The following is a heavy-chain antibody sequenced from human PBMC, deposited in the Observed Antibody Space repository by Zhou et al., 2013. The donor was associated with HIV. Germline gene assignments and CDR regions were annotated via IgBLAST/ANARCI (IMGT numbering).Heavy chain of an antibody. V-gene: IGHV4-38-2*01. Sequence: QVQLQGSGPGLVKPSETLSLTCAVSGYSISSGYYWGWIRQPPGKGLEWSGSIYHSGSTYYNPSLKSRVTISVDTSKNHFTLKLNSVTAADTAVYYCARNYDSSGYYPYDAFDIWGQGTMVTVSS. D-gene: IGHD3-22*01. CDR2: IYHSGST. CDR1: GYSISSGYY. J-gene: IGHJ3*02. CDR3: ARNYDSSGYYPYDAFDI.